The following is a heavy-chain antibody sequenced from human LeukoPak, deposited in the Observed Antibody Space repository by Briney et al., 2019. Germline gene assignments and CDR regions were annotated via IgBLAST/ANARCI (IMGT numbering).Heavy chain of an antibody. J-gene: IGHJ4*02. V-gene: IGHV3-48*01. D-gene: IGHD1-26*01. CDR3: TIQSGSYRDY. Sequence: SVKGRFTISRDNAKNSLYLQMNTLRAEDTAVYYCTIQSGSYRDYWGQGTLVTVSS.